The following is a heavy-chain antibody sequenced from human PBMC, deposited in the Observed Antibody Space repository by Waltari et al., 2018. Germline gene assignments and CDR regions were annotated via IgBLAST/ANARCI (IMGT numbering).Heavy chain of an antibody. V-gene: IGHV3-21*01. Sequence: RRKGARQAPGKGLEWGSSMSSSSSYIYYADSFPGRSTISRDNAPHSLYLQMTPLRAEDTAVSSCARDLGALFCVWYFDLWGPCPLVTVSS. CDR3: ARDLGALFCVWYFDL. CDR2: MSSSSSYI. CDR1: R. J-gene: IGHJ2*01. D-gene: IGHD2-21*01.